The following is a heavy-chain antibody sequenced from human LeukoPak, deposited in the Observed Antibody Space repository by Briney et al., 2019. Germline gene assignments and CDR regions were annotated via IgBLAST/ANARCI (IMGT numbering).Heavy chain of an antibody. Sequence: GASVKVSCKASGYKFNTYGISWVRQAPGQGLEWMGWISAYNGKTDYAQKFQGRVTMTTDTSTSTAYMELRSLRSDDTAVYYCAREGYYYGSGANGGYYYYGMDVWGQGTTVTVSS. CDR2: ISAYNGKT. V-gene: IGHV1-18*01. J-gene: IGHJ6*02. D-gene: IGHD3-10*01. CDR1: GYKFNTYG. CDR3: AREGYYYGSGANGGYYYYGMDV.